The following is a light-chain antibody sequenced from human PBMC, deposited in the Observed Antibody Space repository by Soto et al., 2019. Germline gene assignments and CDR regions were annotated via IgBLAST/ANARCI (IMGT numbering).Light chain of an antibody. Sequence: EIVLTQSPATLSSSPGERATLSCRASQSIDTYLAWYQQKPGQAPRLLIYDASDRATGIPARFSGSGSGTAFTLTISGLEPEDLALYYCQQRYNWPLTFGGGTKVDIE. CDR2: DAS. J-gene: IGKJ4*01. V-gene: IGKV3-11*01. CDR3: QQRYNWPLT. CDR1: QSIDTY.